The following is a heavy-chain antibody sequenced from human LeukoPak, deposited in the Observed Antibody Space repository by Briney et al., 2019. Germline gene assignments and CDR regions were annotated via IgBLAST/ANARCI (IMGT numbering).Heavy chain of an antibody. CDR1: GFTFSNYA. Sequence: GGSLRLSCAASGFTFSNYAMTWVRQAPGKGLEWVSAISGTGGNTHYADSVKGRFTVSRDNSKNTLYLQMNSLRAEDTAVYYCAKRVAIESYYYYYMDVRGKGATVTVSS. D-gene: IGHD2-21*01. J-gene: IGHJ6*03. CDR2: ISGTGGNT. CDR3: AKRVAIESYYYYYMDV. V-gene: IGHV3-23*01.